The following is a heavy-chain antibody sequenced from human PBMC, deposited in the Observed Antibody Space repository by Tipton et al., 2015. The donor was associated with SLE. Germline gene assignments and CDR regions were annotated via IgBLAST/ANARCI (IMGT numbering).Heavy chain of an antibody. CDR1: GGSFSGYY. J-gene: IGHJ4*02. CDR2: INHSGST. V-gene: IGHV4-34*01. Sequence: TLSLTCAVYGGSFSGYYWNWIRQPPGKGLEWIGEINHSGSTNYNPSLKSRVTISVDTSKNQFSLKLNSVTAADTAVYYCARSQRDIVVVPAAAFDYWGQGTLVTVSS. D-gene: IGHD2-2*01. CDR3: ARSQRDIVVVPAAAFDY.